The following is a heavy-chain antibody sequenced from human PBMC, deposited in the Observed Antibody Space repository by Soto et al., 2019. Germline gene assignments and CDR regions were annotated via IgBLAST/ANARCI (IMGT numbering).Heavy chain of an antibody. CDR3: ARSPVGGVYYFDY. D-gene: IGHD3-16*01. CDR1: GFTFSYYG. Sequence: QVQLVESGGGVVQPGRSLRLSCAVSGFTFSYYGMHWVRQAPGKGLEWVAVIWYDGSNKYYADSVKGRFTISRDNSKNTLYLQMNSLRAEDTAVYYCARSPVGGVYYFDYWGQGTLVTVSS. CDR2: IWYDGSNK. V-gene: IGHV3-33*01. J-gene: IGHJ4*02.